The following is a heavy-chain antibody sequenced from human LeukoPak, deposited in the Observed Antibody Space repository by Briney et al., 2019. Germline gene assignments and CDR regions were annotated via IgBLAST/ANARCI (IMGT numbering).Heavy chain of an antibody. J-gene: IGHJ6*02. CDR2: IYSGGST. D-gene: IGHD5-24*01. V-gene: IGHV3-66*01. Sequence: GGSLRLSCAASGFTVSSNYMSWVRQAPGKGLEWVSLIYSGGSTYYADSVKGGFTISRDNSKNTLYLQMNSLRAEDTAVYYCASRDKGYYYGMDVWGQGTTVTVSS. CDR3: ASRDKGYYYGMDV. CDR1: GFTVSSNY.